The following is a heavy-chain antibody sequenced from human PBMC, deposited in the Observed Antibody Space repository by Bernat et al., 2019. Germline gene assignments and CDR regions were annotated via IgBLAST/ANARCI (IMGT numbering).Heavy chain of an antibody. CDR2: ISRISSHI. CDR1: GFTFSDFS. Sequence: EMQLVESGGGLVKPGGSLRLSCTASGFTFSDFSMNWVRQAPGKGLEWLSYISRISSHIYYADSVKGRFTISRDNAKSTLYLQMNSLRADDTAVYYCAGDPADRLTRTWFDPWGQGTLVTVSS. J-gene: IGHJ5*02. CDR3: AGDPADRLTRTWFDP. V-gene: IGHV3-21*05.